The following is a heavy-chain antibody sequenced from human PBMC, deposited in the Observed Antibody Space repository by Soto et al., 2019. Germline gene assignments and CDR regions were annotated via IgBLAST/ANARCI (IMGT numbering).Heavy chain of an antibody. CDR2: IKQDGSEK. CDR1: GFTFSSYW. Sequence: GGSLRLSCAASGFTFSSYWMSWVRQAPGKGLEWVANIKQDGSEKYYVDSVKGRFTISRDNAKNSLYLQMNSLRAEDTAVYYCARVQGVARPRANWFDPRGQGTLVTVSS. J-gene: IGHJ5*02. CDR3: ARVQGVARPRANWFDP. V-gene: IGHV3-7*03. D-gene: IGHD2-15*01.